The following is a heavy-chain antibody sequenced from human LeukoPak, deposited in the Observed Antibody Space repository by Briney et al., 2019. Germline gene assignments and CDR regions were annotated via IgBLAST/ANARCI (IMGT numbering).Heavy chain of an antibody. Sequence: GASVKVSCKASGYTFTSYGISWVRQAPGQGLEWMGWISAYNGNTNYAQKLQGRVTMTTDTSTSTAYMELRSLRSDDTAVYYCARHGYYDSSGYYYMTDAFDIWGQGTMVTVSS. CDR3: ARHGYYDSSGYYYMTDAFDI. J-gene: IGHJ3*02. D-gene: IGHD3-22*01. CDR2: ISAYNGNT. CDR1: GYTFTSYG. V-gene: IGHV1-18*01.